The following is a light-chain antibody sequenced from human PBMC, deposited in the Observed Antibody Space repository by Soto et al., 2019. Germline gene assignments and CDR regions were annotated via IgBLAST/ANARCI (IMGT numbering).Light chain of an antibody. CDR1: QSVSSN. Sequence: EIVMTQSPATLSVSPGERATLSCRASQSVSSNLAWYQQKPGQSPRLLIYGASSRATGIPDRFSGSGSGTDFTLTISRLAPEDFAVYYCQQYGSSPPELTFGGGTKVDIK. J-gene: IGKJ4*01. V-gene: IGKV3-20*01. CDR2: GAS. CDR3: QQYGSSPPELT.